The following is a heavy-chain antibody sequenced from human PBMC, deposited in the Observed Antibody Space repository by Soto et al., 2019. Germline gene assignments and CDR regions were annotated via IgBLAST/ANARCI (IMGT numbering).Heavy chain of an antibody. CDR1: GFTFSNYA. V-gene: IGHV3-23*01. CDR2: IGGRGTSS. J-gene: IGHJ4*02. D-gene: IGHD3-22*01. CDR3: AKSRYADSSGDYYDF. Sequence: GGSLRLSCAASGFTFSNYAMSWVRKAPGKGLEWVSGIGGRGTSSYYADSVKGRFAISRDNSYNTLFLQLHSLRAEDTAVYYCAKSRYADSSGDYYDFWGQGTRVTVSS.